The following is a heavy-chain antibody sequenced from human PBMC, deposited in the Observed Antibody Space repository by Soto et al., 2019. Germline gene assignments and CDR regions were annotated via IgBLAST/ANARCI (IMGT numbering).Heavy chain of an antibody. Sequence: GSGPTLVNPTQTLTLTCSFSGFSLNTTTMSVTWIRQPPGKALEWLALIDWDGDTFYSTSLKPRLTISRDTSKNQVVLTMTNMAPVDTGTYYCARTEARMTIFGGPYHYYPLDVWGQGTTVTVSS. J-gene: IGHJ6*02. V-gene: IGHV2-70*13. CDR2: IDWDGDT. D-gene: IGHD3-3*01. CDR3: ARTEARMTIFGGPYHYYPLDV. CDR1: GFSLNTTTMS.